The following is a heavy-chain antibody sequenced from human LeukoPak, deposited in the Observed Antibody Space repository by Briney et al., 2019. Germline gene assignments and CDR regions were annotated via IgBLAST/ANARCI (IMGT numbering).Heavy chain of an antibody. CDR2: IYYSGST. V-gene: IGHV4-39*01. D-gene: IGHD6-19*01. Sequence: SETLSLTCTVSGGSISSSSYYWGWIRQPPGKGLEGIGSIYYSGSTSYNPSLKSRVTISVDTSNTQFSLKLSSVTAADTAVYYCAGAVAGRLFDPWGQGTLVTVSS. CDR3: AGAVAGRLFDP. J-gene: IGHJ5*02. CDR1: GGSISSSSYY.